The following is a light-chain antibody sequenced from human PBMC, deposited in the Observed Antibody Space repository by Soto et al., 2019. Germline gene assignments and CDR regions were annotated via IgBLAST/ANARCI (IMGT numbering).Light chain of an antibody. J-gene: IGKJ1*01. CDR1: QSVSSN. Sequence: EIVMTQSPATLSVSPGERATLSCRASQSVSSNVAWYQQKPGQAPRLLIYDASIRATGIPDRFSGSGSGTDFTLTISRLEPEDFAVYHCQQYGSSPWTFGQGTKWIS. CDR3: QQYGSSPWT. V-gene: IGKV3-20*01. CDR2: DAS.